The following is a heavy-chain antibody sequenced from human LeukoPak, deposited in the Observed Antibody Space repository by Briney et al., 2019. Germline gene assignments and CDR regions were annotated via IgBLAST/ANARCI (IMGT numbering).Heavy chain of an antibody. V-gene: IGHV3-21*01. D-gene: IGHD3-9*01. J-gene: IGHJ6*04. CDR1: GFTFSSYS. CDR3: ARDRNDIPGHYGMDV. Sequence: GGSLRLSCAASGFTFSSYSMNWVRQAPGKGLEWVSSISSSSSYIYYADSVKGRFTISRNNVKNSLYLQIISLRAEETAVYYCARDRNDIPGHYGMDVWGKGTTVTVSS. CDR2: ISSSSSYI.